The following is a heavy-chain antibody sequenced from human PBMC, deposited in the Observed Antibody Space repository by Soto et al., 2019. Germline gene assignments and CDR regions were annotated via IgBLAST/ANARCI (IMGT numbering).Heavy chain of an antibody. Sequence: GGSLRLSCAASGFTVSSNYMSWVRQAPGKGLEWVSVIYSGGSTYYADSVKGRFTISRDNSKNTLYLQMNSLRAEDTAVYYCARARDTYYDILTGYYNAWFDPWGQGTLVTVSS. D-gene: IGHD3-9*01. CDR3: ARARDTYYDILTGYYNAWFDP. CDR1: GFTVSSNY. J-gene: IGHJ5*02. V-gene: IGHV3-66*01. CDR2: IYSGGST.